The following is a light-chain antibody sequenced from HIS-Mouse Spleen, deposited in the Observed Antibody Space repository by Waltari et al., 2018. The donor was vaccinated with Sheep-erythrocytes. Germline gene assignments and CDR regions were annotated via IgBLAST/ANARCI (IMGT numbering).Light chain of an antibody. CDR3: CSYAGSSTFHVV. V-gene: IGLV2-23*03. CDR2: EGS. Sequence: QSALTQPASVSGSPGQSITISCTGTSSDVGIYNLVPWYQQHPGKAPKLMIYEGSKRPSGVSNRFSGSKSGNTASLTISGLQAEDEADYYCCSYAGSSTFHVVFGGGTKLTVL. J-gene: IGLJ2*01. CDR1: SSDVGIYNL.